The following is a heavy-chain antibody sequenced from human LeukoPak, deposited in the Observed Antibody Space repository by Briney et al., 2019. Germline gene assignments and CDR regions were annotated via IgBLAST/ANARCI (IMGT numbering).Heavy chain of an antibody. D-gene: IGHD3-22*01. CDR2: IYSGGST. CDR1: GFTVSSNY. V-gene: IGHV3-66*01. CDR3: ATDRGYSSFDY. Sequence: GGSLRLSCAASGFTVSSNYMSWVRQAPGKGLEWVSVIYSGGSTYYADSVKGRFTISRDNAKNSLYLQMNSLRAEDTAVYYCATDRGYSSFDYWGQGTLVTVSS. J-gene: IGHJ4*02.